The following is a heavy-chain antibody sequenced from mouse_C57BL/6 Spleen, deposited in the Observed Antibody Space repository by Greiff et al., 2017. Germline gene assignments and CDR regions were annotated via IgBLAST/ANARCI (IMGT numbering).Heavy chain of an antibody. Sequence: VQLVESGAELVRPGASVKLSCKASGYTFTDYYINWVKQRPGQGLEWIARIYPGSGNTYYNEKFKGKATLTAEKSSSTAYMQLSSLTSEDSAVYYCARDWEEAMDYWGQGTSVTVSS. CDR1: GYTFTDYY. D-gene: IGHD4-1*01. CDR3: ARDWEEAMDY. V-gene: IGHV1-76*01. CDR2: IYPGSGNT. J-gene: IGHJ4*01.